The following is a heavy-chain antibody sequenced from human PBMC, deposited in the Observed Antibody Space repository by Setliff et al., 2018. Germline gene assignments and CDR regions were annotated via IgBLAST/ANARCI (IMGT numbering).Heavy chain of an antibody. CDR3: ARDGDSYGATVDY. Sequence: GASVKVSCKASGYTFTSYYMHWVRQAPGQGLEWMGWINPNSGGTNYAQKFQGWVTMTRDTSISTAYMELSRLRSDDTAVYYCARDGDSYGATVDYWGQGTLVTVSS. V-gene: IGHV1-2*04. D-gene: IGHD5-18*01. CDR1: GYTFTSYY. CDR2: INPNSGGT. J-gene: IGHJ4*02.